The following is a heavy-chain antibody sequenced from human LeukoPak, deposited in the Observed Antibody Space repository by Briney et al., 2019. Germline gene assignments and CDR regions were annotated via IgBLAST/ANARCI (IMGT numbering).Heavy chain of an antibody. J-gene: IGHJ4*02. CDR2: ASYSEGT. D-gene: IGHD1-26*01. CDR1: GGSVSRGGYY. CDR3: AAADWESFYFDS. V-gene: IGHV4-31*03. Sequence: SETLSLTCTVSGGSVSRGGYYWNWIRQHPGKGLEWIGFASYSEGTYYNPSLMSRITISVDRSQNQFSLKMRDVTAADTAVYFCAAADWESFYFDSWGQGALVAVSS.